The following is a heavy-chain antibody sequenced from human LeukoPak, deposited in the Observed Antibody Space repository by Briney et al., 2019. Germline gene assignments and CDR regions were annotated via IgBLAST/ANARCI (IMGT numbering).Heavy chain of an antibody. J-gene: IGHJ4*02. Sequence: ASVKVSCKASGYTFTSYYIHWVRQAPGQGLEWMGIINPSGGSTTYAQKFQGRVTMTTDTSTSTAYMELRSLRSDDTAVYYCARDRVREMATITDYWGQGTLVTVSS. V-gene: IGHV1-46*01. D-gene: IGHD5-24*01. CDR1: GYTFTSYY. CDR2: INPSGGST. CDR3: ARDRVREMATITDY.